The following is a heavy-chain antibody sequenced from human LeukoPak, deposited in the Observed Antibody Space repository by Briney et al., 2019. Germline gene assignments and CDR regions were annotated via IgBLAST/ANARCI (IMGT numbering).Heavy chain of an antibody. D-gene: IGHD1-26*01. CDR2: ISAYNGNT. CDR1: GYTFTSYG. V-gene: IGHV1-18*01. J-gene: IGHJ3*02. Sequence: GASVKVSCKASGYTFTSYGISWVRQAPGQGLEWMGWISAYNGNTNYAQKLQGRVTMTTDTSTSTAYMELRSLRSDDTAVYYCARDSPKGLGSYAFDIWGQGTMVTVSS. CDR3: ARDSPKGLGSYAFDI.